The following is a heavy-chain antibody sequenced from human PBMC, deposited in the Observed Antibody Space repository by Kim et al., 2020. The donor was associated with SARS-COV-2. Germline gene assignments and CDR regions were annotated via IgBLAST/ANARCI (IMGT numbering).Heavy chain of an antibody. CDR3: ARDYCSSASCHRGFDY. CDR2: ISYDGSVK. V-gene: IGHV3-30*04. D-gene: IGHD2-2*01. CDR1: GFTFSSNA. Sequence: GGSLRLSCEASGFTFSSNAVHWVRQAPGKGLEWVAVISYDGSVKNCADSVKGRFTISRDNSKNTLYLQMNSLRPEDTAVYYCARDYCSSASCHRGFDYWG. J-gene: IGHJ4*01.